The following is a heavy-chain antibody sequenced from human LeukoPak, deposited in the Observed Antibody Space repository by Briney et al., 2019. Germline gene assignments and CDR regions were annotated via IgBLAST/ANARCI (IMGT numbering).Heavy chain of an antibody. D-gene: IGHD3-9*01. J-gene: IGHJ6*02. CDR3: ARESGEGGYFDWLPFPARTYYYYGMDV. Sequence: ASVKVSCKASGYTFTSYGISWVRQAPGQGLEWMGWISAYNGNTNYAQKLQGRVTMTTDTSTSTAYMELRSLRSDDTVVYYCARESGEGGYFDWLPFPARTYYYYGMDVWGQGTTVTVSS. CDR2: ISAYNGNT. V-gene: IGHV1-18*01. CDR1: GYTFTSYG.